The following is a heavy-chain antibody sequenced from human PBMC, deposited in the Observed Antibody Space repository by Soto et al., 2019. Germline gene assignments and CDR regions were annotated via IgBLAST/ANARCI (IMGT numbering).Heavy chain of an antibody. Sequence: QVQLVESGGGVVQPGGSLRLSCAASGFTFSSYAMHWVRQAPGKGLEWVAVISYDGSNKYYADSVKGRFTISRDNSKNTLYLQMNSLRAEDTAVYYCARGGEIGYCSGGSCPHDAFDIWGQGTMVTVSS. J-gene: IGHJ3*02. CDR2: ISYDGSNK. CDR1: GFTFSSYA. V-gene: IGHV3-30-3*01. D-gene: IGHD2-15*01. CDR3: ARGGEIGYCSGGSCPHDAFDI.